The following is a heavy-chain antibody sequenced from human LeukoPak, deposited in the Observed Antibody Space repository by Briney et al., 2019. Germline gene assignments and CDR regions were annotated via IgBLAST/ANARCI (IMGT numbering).Heavy chain of an antibody. CDR3: ARAGSGTTDDAFDI. D-gene: IGHD1-26*01. J-gene: IGHJ3*02. Sequence: SETLSLTCTVSGGSISSYYWSWIRQPPGKGLEWIGYIYYSGSTNYNPSLKSRVTISVDTSKNQFSLKLSSVTAADTAVYYCARAGSGTTDDAFDIWGQGTMVTVSS. CDR1: GGSISSYY. CDR2: IYYSGST. V-gene: IGHV4-59*08.